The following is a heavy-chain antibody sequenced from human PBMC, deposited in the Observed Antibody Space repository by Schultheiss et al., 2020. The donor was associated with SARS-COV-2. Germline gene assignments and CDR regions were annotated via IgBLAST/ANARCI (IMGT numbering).Heavy chain of an antibody. D-gene: IGHD6-13*01. CDR3: ARGKVAGGLPDH. CDR1: GGSVSSGSYY. Sequence: SETLSLTCTVSGGSVSSGSYYWSWIRQPPGKGLEWIGYIYYTGSTYYNPSLKSRVTISVDTSKNQFSLKLSSVTAADTAVYYCARGKVAGGLPDHWGQGTLVTVSS. CDR2: IYYTGST. V-gene: IGHV4-61*01. J-gene: IGHJ4*02.